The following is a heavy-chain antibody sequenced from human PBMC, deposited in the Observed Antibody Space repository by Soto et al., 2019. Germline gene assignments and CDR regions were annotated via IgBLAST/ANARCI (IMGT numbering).Heavy chain of an antibody. CDR3: AREYGSGNSFFDY. Sequence: PGGSLRLSCAASGFTVSSNYMSWVRQAPGKGLEWVSVIYSGGSTYYADSVKGRFTISRDNSKNTLYLQMNSLRAEDTAVYSCAREYGSGNSFFDYWGQGTLVTSPQ. CDR1: GFTVSSNY. J-gene: IGHJ4*02. V-gene: IGHV3-66*01. D-gene: IGHD3-10*01. CDR2: IYSGGST.